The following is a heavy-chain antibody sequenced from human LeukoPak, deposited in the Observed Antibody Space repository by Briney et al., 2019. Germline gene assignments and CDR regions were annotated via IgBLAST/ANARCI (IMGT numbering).Heavy chain of an antibody. Sequence: KSGGSLRLSCAASGFTLSDYVMNWGRQAPGEGLEWVSSISSSSSYIYYADSVKGRFAISRDNAKNSLYLQMNSLRAEDTAVYYCARRPYCRGDCFPWLDSSGQGTLVTVSS. D-gene: IGHD2-21*02. J-gene: IGHJ5*01. CDR1: GFTLSDYV. CDR2: ISSSSSYI. CDR3: ARRPYCRGDCFPWLDS. V-gene: IGHV3-21*01.